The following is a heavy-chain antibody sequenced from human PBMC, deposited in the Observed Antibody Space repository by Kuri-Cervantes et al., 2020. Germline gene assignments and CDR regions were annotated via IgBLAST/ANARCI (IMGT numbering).Heavy chain of an antibody. D-gene: IGHD5-18*01. CDR2: IIPIFGTA. Sequence: SVKVSCKASGGTFSSYAISWVRQAPGQGLEWMGGIIPIFGTANYAQKFQGRVTITADKSTSTAYMELSSLRSEDTAVYYCAREYSYGWGPDAGYWGQGILVTVSS. J-gene: IGHJ4*02. CDR3: AREYSYGWGPDAGY. V-gene: IGHV1-69*06. CDR1: GGTFSSYA.